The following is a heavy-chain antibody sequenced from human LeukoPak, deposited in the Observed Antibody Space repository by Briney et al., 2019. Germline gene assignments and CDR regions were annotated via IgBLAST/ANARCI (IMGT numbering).Heavy chain of an antibody. CDR2: ISTSGGST. J-gene: IGHJ6*03. CDR3: ARGLTSTSIFGVAIIGYYYMDV. CDR1: GFTFSDYV. D-gene: IGHD3-3*01. V-gene: IGHV3-23*01. Sequence: PGGSLRLSCAASGFTFSDYVMTWVRQAPGKGLEWVSTISTSGGSTYYADSVKGRLTISRDNSKNTLYLQMNSLRAEDTAVYYCARGLTSTSIFGVAIIGYYYMDVWGKGITVTVSS.